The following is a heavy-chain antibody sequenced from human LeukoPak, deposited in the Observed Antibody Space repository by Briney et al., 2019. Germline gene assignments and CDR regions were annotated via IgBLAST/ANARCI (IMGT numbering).Heavy chain of an antibody. CDR1: GLTFTNYG. CDR3: ARNYNGMSC. V-gene: IGHV3-74*01. Sequence: PGGSLRLSCVASGLTFTNYGMMWIRQAPGKGLVWVSSIDGDGRTTTYADSVKGRFTISRDNAKNTLYLQMNSLRAEDTAMYYCARNYNGMSCWGQGTLVIVSS. CDR2: IDGDGRTT. J-gene: IGHJ4*02. D-gene: IGHD1-26*01.